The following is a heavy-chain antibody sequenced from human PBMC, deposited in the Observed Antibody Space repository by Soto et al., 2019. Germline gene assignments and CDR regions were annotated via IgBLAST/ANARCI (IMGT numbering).Heavy chain of an antibody. J-gene: IGHJ4*02. V-gene: IGHV3-23*01. D-gene: IGHD6-25*01. CDR1: GLTFRSYA. CDR3: ANAAVY. CDR2: ISGRGGST. Sequence: EVQLLESGGGLVQPGGSLRLSCAAFGLTFRSYALSWVRQAPGKGLEGVSAISGRGGSTYNADSVKGRFTISRDNSKNTLYLQMNSLRAEDTAVYYCANAAVYWGQGTLVTVSS.